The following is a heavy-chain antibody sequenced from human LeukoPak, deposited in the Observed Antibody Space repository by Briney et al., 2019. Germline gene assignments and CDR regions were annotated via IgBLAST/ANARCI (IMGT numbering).Heavy chain of an antibody. Sequence: SETLSLTCAVYGGSFSGYYWSWIRQPPGKGLEWIGEINHSGSTNYNPSLKSRVTISVDTSKNQFSLKLSSVTAADTAVYYCARAVWDYYDSSGYYSAFDYRGQGTLVTVSS. D-gene: IGHD3-22*01. CDR1: GGSFSGYY. V-gene: IGHV4-34*01. CDR2: INHSGST. J-gene: IGHJ4*02. CDR3: ARAVWDYYDSSGYYSAFDY.